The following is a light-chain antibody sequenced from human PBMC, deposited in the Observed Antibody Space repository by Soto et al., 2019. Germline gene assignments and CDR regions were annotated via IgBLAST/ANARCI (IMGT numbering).Light chain of an antibody. Sequence: DIQMTQSPSSVTASVGDRVTITCRATQNLGKWLAWYQQRPGKVPQLLIYGGSTLQSGVPSRFSGSGTGASYTLTITGLQAEDIATYYCQQSNIFPFPFGGGTKVDIK. CDR1: QNLGKW. J-gene: IGKJ4*01. CDR3: QQSNIFPFP. CDR2: GGS. V-gene: IGKV1-12*02.